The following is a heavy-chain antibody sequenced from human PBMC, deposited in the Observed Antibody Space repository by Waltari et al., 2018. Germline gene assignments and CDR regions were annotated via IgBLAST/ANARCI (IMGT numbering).Heavy chain of an antibody. CDR1: GFTVSGKY. Sequence: EVQLVESGGGLIQPGGSLRLSCAASGFTVSGKYMIWVRQAPGKGLEWVSVIYSGGSTYYADSVKGRVTIARDTSRNTLYLQMNSLRAEDTAVYYCGSGSAWYGYFDLWGRGTLVTVSS. J-gene: IGHJ2*01. CDR3: GSGSAWYGYFDL. V-gene: IGHV3-53*01. D-gene: IGHD6-19*01. CDR2: IYSGGST.